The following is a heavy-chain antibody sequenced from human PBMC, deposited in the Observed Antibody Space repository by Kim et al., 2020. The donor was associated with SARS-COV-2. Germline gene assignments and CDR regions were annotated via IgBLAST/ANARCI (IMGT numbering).Heavy chain of an antibody. J-gene: IGHJ4*02. CDR2: IYYSGST. CDR1: GGSISSSSYY. Sequence: SETLSLTCTASGGSISSSSYYWGWIRQPPGKGLEWIGSIYYSGSTYYNPSLKRRVTISVDTSKNQFSLKLSSVTAADTAVYYCAREGVVVPAAIVYGGQG. CDR3: AREGVVVPAAIVY. V-gene: IGHV4-39*07. D-gene: IGHD2-2*02.